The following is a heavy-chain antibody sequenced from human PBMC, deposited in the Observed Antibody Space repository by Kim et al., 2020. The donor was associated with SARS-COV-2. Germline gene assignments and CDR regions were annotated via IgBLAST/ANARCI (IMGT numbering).Heavy chain of an antibody. D-gene: IGHD6-19*01. CDR3: AKGAVQWLVVDY. Sequence: YYADSVKGRFTISRDNSKNTLYLQMNSRRAEDTAVYYCAKGAVQWLVVDYWGQGTLVTVSS. V-gene: IGHV3-23*01. J-gene: IGHJ4*02.